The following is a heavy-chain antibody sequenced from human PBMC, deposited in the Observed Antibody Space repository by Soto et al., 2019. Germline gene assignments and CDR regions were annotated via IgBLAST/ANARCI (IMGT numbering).Heavy chain of an antibody. J-gene: IGHJ4*02. CDR3: ATLRPAGIAAAYTFDY. V-gene: IGHV1-24*01. CDR2: FDPEDGET. Sequence: ASVKVSCKVSGYTLTELSMHWVRQAPGKGLEWMGGFDPEDGETIYAQKFQGRVTMTEDTSTDTAYMELSSLRSEDTAVYYCATLRPAGIAAAYTFDYWGQGTLVTVSS. D-gene: IGHD6-13*01. CDR1: GYTLTELS.